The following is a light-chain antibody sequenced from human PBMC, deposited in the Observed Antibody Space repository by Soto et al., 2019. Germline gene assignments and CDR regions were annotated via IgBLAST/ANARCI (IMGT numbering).Light chain of an antibody. CDR2: EGT. CDR3: CSYASSSTYV. J-gene: IGLJ1*01. CDR1: SSVVGSYNL. Sequence: QSALTQPASVSGSPGQSITISCTGTSSVVGSYNLVSWYQQHPGKAPKLMIYEGTKRPSGVSDRFSGSRSGNTASLTISGLQAEDEADYYCCSYASSSTYVFGPGTKVTVL. V-gene: IGLV2-23*01.